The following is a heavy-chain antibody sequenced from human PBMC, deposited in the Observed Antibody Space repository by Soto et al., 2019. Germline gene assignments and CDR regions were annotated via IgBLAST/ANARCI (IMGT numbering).Heavy chain of an antibody. V-gene: IGHV1-69*01. D-gene: IGHD2-15*01. CDR2: IIPIFGTA. Sequence: WVRQAPGQGLEWMGGIIPIFGTANYAQKFQGRVTITADESTSTAYMELSSLRSEDTAVYYCARDYCSGGSCQIVYWFDPWGQVNLVIVDS. CDR3: ARDYCSGGSCQIVYWFDP. J-gene: IGHJ5*02.